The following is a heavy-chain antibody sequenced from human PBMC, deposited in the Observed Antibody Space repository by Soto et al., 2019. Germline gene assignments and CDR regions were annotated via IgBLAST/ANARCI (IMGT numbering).Heavy chain of an antibody. V-gene: IGHV4-59*08. Sequence: QVQLQESGPGRVKPSETLSLTCAVSGGSMNSYYWTWIRQPPGKQLEWICYVYSRANTNYNPSLQSLVTTSVSTSKNPFSLQLTSLTAADTAVYFYARQGGWFDLDFWGQGALFTVS. CDR3: ARQGGWFDLDF. CDR1: GGSMNSYY. CDR2: VYSRANT. J-gene: IGHJ4*02. D-gene: IGHD6-19*01.